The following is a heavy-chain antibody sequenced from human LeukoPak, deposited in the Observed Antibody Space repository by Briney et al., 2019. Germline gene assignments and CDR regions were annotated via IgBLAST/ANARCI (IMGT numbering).Heavy chain of an antibody. V-gene: IGHV1-18*01. Sequence: ASVTVSCKASGYTFTSYGISWVRQAPGQGLEWMGWISAYNGNTNYAQKLQGRVTMTTDTSTSTAYMELRSLRSDDTAVYYCARGSRETYYDFWSGEPVGYFDYWGQGTLVTVSS. CDR2: ISAYNGNT. CDR3: ARGSRETYYDFWSGEPVGYFDY. J-gene: IGHJ4*02. D-gene: IGHD3-3*01. CDR1: GYTFTSYG.